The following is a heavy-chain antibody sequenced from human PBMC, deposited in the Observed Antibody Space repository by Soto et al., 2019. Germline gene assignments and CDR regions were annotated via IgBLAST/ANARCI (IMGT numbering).Heavy chain of an antibody. Sequence: QLQLQESGSGLVKPSQTLSLTCAVSGGSISSGGYSWSWIRQPPGKGLEWIGYIYHSGSTYYNPYRKIRVTISVDRSKNQFYLKLSSVTAADTAVYYCARGMTTVTTLDYWGQGTLVTVSS. CDR2: IYHSGST. CDR1: GGSISSGGYS. V-gene: IGHV4-30-2*01. D-gene: IGHD4-4*01. CDR3: ARGMTTVTTLDY. J-gene: IGHJ4*02.